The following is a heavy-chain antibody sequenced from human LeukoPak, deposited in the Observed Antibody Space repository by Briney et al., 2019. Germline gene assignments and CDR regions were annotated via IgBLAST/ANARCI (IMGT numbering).Heavy chain of an antibody. V-gene: IGHV3-11*01. D-gene: IGHD5-18*01. CDR2: ISSSGSTI. CDR3: ARVDTAMAYY. J-gene: IGHJ4*02. CDR1: GFTFSDDY. Sequence: GGSLRVSCAASGFTFSDDYMSWIRQAPGKGLEWVSYISSSGSTIYYADSVEGRFTISRDNAKNSLYLQMNSLRAEDTAVYYCARVDTAMAYYWGQGTLVTVSS.